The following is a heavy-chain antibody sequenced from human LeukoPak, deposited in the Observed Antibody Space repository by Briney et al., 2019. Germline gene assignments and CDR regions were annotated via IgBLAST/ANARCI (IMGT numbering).Heavy chain of an antibody. CDR1: GFTFSSSS. D-gene: IGHD5-12*01. CDR2: ITDAVGST. Sequence: GGSLRLSCAASGFTFSSSSISWVRQSPGKGLEWVSAITDAVGSTHYADSVKSRFTISSDNSKNTVYLQINSLRPEDMAVYYCAKEIFSGLLYIDYWGQGTLVTVSS. V-gene: IGHV3-23*01. CDR3: AKEIFSGLLYIDY. J-gene: IGHJ4*02.